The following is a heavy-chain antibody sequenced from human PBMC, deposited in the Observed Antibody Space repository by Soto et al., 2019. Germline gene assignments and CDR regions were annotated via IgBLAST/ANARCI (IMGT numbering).Heavy chain of an antibody. CDR1: GFTFSRYG. J-gene: IGHJ4*02. V-gene: IGHV3-23*01. CDR3: AKGSHIVVVTAIFY. CDR2: ISDSGGST. Sequence: EVQLLESGGGLVQPGGSLRLSCAASGFTFSRYGMTWVRQAPGKGLEWVSCISDSGGSTYYADSVKGRFTISRDNSKNTLYLQMNSLRAEDTAVYYCAKGSHIVVVTAIFYWGQGTLVTVSS. D-gene: IGHD2-21*02.